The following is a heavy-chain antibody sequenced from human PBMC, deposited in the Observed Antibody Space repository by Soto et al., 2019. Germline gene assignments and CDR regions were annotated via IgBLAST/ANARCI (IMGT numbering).Heavy chain of an antibody. V-gene: IGHV1-18*01. CDR1: GYTFTSYG. CDR2: ISAYNGNT. Sequence: QVQLVQSGAEVKKPGASVKFSCKASGYTFTSYGISWVRQAPGQGLEWMGWISAYNGNTNYAQKLQGRVTMTTDTSTSTAYMELRSLRSDDTAVYYCARARSEVDIVATCFDYWGQGTLVTVSS. J-gene: IGHJ4*02. CDR3: ARARSEVDIVATCFDY. D-gene: IGHD5-12*01.